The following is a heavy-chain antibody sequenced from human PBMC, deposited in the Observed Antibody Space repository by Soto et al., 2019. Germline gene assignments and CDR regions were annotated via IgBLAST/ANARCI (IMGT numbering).Heavy chain of an antibody. CDR3: ARGRIQLWYPFDY. Sequence: PSETLSLTCTVSGGSIISDSYYWGWIRQSPEKGLERIASISYSESTNYNPTLKSRLIISVDTSKSQFSLMLSSVTAADSAVYYCARGRIQLWYPFDYWGQGALVTVSA. D-gene: IGHD5-18*01. V-gene: IGHV4-39*01. J-gene: IGHJ4*02. CDR2: ISYSEST. CDR1: GGSIISDSYY.